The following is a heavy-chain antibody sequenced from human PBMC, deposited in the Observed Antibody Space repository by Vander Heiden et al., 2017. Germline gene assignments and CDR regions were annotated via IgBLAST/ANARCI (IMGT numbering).Heavy chain of an antibody. Sequence: EVRLVESGERFIQPGGSLRLSCAASGFTFSTSWMHSDRQARGKGLVWVSRTSIDGSITTYADSVKGRFTISRDNAKSTLYLQMNSLRAEDTAVYYCVRGVFDPVGNYWGQGPLVTVSS. CDR3: VRGVFDPVGNY. V-gene: IGHV3-74*01. J-gene: IGHJ4*02. CDR2: TSIDGSIT. CDR1: GFTFSTSW. D-gene: IGHD3-9*01.